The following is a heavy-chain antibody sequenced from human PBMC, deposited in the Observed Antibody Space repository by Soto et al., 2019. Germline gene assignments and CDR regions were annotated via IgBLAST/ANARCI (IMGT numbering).Heavy chain of an antibody. Sequence: QVQLQESGPGLVRPSETLSLTCTVSGGSISRYFWSWIRQSPGKGLEWIGYIFYTGSTTYNPSLYSRVTISIDTSKHQFSLKLSSLTAADTAVYYCAYFSDLEWFDPWGQGTVVTVSS. J-gene: IGHJ5*02. D-gene: IGHD2-21*01. CDR3: AYFSDLEWFDP. CDR1: GGSISRYF. V-gene: IGHV4-59*12. CDR2: IFYTGST.